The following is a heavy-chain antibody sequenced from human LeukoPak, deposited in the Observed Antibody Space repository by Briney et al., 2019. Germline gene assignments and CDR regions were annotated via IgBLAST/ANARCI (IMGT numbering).Heavy chain of an antibody. CDR2: ISDDGRHN. J-gene: IGHJ4*02. D-gene: IGHD2-8*01. V-gene: IGHV3-30*19. CDR1: GFNFSPSN. CDR3: ARVYLERLTAGYFDH. Sequence: GGSLRLSCGGSGFNFSPSNLNWVRQAPGKGLEWVAVISDDGRHNYYADSVKGRFTISRDNSKSTLYLQMNSLRDDDSAAYFCARVYLERLTAGYFDHWGQGTQVTVSP.